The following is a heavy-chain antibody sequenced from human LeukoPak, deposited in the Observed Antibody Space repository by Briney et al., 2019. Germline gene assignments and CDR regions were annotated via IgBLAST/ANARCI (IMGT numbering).Heavy chain of an antibody. CDR3: AKDSFPYYDFWSGSRYYYYYYMDV. Sequence: PGGSLRLSCAASGFTFSGYDMHWVRQPPGKGLEWVAFIRYDGSNTYYADSVKGRFTISRDNSKNTLYLQMNSLRAEDTAVYYCAKDSFPYYDFWSGSRYYYYYYMDVWGKGTTVPSP. J-gene: IGHJ6*03. CDR2: IRYDGSNT. CDR1: GFTFSGYD. D-gene: IGHD3-3*01. V-gene: IGHV3-30*02.